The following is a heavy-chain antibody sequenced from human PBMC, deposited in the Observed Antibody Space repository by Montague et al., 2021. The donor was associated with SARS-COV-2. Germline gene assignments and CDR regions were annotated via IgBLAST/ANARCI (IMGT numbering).Heavy chain of an antibody. CDR2: IYYSGST. CDR1: GGSISSGGYY. D-gene: IGHD4-23*01. V-gene: IGHV4-31*03. J-gene: IGHJ6*03. Sequence: TLSLTCTVSGGSISSGGYYWSWIRQHPGKGLEWIGYIYYSGSTYYNPSLKSRVTISADTSKNQFSLKLSSVTAADTAVYYCASTYGGNLGYYYYMDVWGKGTTVTVSS. CDR3: ASTYGGNLGYYYYMDV.